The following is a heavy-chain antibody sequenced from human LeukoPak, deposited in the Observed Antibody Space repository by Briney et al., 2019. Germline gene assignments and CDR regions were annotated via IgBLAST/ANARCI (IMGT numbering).Heavy chain of an antibody. V-gene: IGHV4-59*01. D-gene: IGHD4-17*01. CDR3: ARADYGDYYYYYGMDV. Sequence: SETLSLTCTVPGGSISSYYWSWIRQPPGKGLEWIGYIYYSGSTNYNPSLKSRVTISVDTSKNQFSLKLSSVTAADTAVYYCARADYGDYYYYYGMDVWGQGTTVTVPS. CDR1: GGSISSYY. CDR2: IYYSGST. J-gene: IGHJ6*02.